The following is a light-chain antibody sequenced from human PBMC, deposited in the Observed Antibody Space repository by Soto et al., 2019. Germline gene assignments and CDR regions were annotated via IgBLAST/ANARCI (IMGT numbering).Light chain of an antibody. CDR3: QQYNNWPLALT. J-gene: IGKJ4*01. CDR2: GAS. V-gene: IGKV3-15*01. Sequence: EIVMTQSPATLPVSPGERAILSCRASQNINSNLAWYQQKPGQAPRLLIYGASTRATGIPARFSGSGSGTEFTLTINSLQSEAFAVYYCQQYNNWPLALTFGGGTKVEIK. CDR1: QNINSN.